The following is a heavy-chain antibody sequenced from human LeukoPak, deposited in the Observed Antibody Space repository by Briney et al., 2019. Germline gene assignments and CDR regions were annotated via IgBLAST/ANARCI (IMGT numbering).Heavy chain of an antibody. V-gene: IGHV4-4*07. CDR2: IYTSGST. D-gene: IGHD6-13*01. Sequence: SETLSLTCTVSGGSISSYYWNWIRQPAGKGLEWIGRIYTSGSTNYNPSLKSRITMTVDTSNNHFSLKLSSVTAADTAVYYCARGGSSWYGDHFDYWGQGTLVTVSS. CDR1: GGSISSYY. CDR3: ARGGSSWYGDHFDY. J-gene: IGHJ4*02.